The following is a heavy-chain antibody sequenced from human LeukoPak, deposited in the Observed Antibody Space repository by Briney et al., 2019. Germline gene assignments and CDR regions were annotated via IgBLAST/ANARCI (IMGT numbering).Heavy chain of an antibody. D-gene: IGHD3-9*01. Sequence: SETLSFTCAVSGVSISTSEWWIWVRQPPGQGLEWIGEIHRDGRTRYNPSLTSRVTMSMDYSKNQFSLNVRFVTAADTAIYYCGKTDIYFNPIDYWGPGSLVTVSS. CDR3: GKTDIYFNPIDY. CDR1: GVSISTSEW. V-gene: IGHV4-4*02. CDR2: IHRDGRT. J-gene: IGHJ4*02.